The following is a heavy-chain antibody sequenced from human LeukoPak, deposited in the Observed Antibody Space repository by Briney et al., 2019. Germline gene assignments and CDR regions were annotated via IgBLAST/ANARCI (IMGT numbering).Heavy chain of an antibody. CDR3: ARGRIWFGPDTINWFDP. CDR1: GYTFTGYY. J-gene: IGHJ5*02. V-gene: IGHV1-46*01. D-gene: IGHD3-10*01. CDR2: INPSGGST. Sequence: ASVKVSCKASGYTFTGYYMHWVRQAPGQGLEWMGIINPSGGSTSYAQKFQGRVTMTRDTSTSTVYMELSSLRSEDTAVYYCARGRIWFGPDTINWFDPWGQGTLVTVSS.